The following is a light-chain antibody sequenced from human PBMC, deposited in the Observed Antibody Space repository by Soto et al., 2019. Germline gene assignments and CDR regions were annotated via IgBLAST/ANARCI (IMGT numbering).Light chain of an antibody. CDR2: AAS. J-gene: IGKJ5*01. Sequence: DIQLTQSPSFLSASVGDRVTITCRASQGISSYLAWYQQKPGKAPNLLIYAASTLQSGVSSTFSGSGSGTEFTLTISSLQPEDFATYYCQQLNSYPLTFGQGTRLEIK. CDR3: QQLNSYPLT. V-gene: IGKV1-9*01. CDR1: QGISSY.